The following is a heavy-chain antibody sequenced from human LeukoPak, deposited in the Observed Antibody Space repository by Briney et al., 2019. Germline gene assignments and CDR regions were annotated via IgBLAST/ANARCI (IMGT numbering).Heavy chain of an antibody. CDR2: ISGSGGST. V-gene: IGHV3-23*01. D-gene: IGHD4-17*01. CDR3: ATGPSRDDYGDYPPRDY. Sequence: GGSLRLSCAASGFTFSSYAMSWVRQAPGKGLEWVSAISGSGGSTYYADSVKGRFTISRDNSKNTLYLQMNSLRAEDTAVYYCATGPSRDDYGDYPPRDYWGQGTLVTVSS. CDR1: GFTFSSYA. J-gene: IGHJ4*02.